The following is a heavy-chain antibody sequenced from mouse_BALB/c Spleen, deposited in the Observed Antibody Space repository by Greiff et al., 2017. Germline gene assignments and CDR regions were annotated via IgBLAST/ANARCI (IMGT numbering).Heavy chain of an antibody. V-gene: IGHV1S81*02. CDR2: INPSNGRT. CDR3: ARDYGSTDYYAMDY. D-gene: IGHD1-1*01. CDR1: GYTFTSYW. J-gene: IGHJ4*01. Sequence: QVQLQQPGAELVKPGASVKLSCKASGYTFTSYWMHWVKQRPGQGLEWIGEINPSNGRTNYNEKFKSKATLTVDKSSSTAYMQLSSLTSEDSAVYYCARDYGSTDYYAMDYWGQGTSVTVSS.